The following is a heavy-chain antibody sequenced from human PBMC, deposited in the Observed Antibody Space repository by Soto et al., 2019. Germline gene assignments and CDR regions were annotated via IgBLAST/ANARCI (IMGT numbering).Heavy chain of an antibody. V-gene: IGHV3-9*01. CDR3: AKASSYGPYYFDY. CDR1: GFTFDDYA. CDR2: ISWNSGSI. J-gene: IGHJ4*02. Sequence: EVQLVESGGGLVQPGRSLRLSCAASGFTFDDYAMNWVRQAPGKGLEWVSGISWNSGSIGYADSVKGRFTISRDNAKNSLYLQMNSLRAEDTALYYCAKASSYGPYYFDYWGQGTLVTVSS. D-gene: IGHD5-18*01.